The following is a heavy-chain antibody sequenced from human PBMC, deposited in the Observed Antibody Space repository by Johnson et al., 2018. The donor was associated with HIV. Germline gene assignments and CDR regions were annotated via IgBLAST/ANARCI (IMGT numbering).Heavy chain of an antibody. CDR1: GFTFASYA. CDR3: AKDSGYSSIYYKIGSFDI. CDR2: ITGRGGST. D-gene: IGHD6-13*01. V-gene: IGHV3-23*04. Sequence: VQLVESGGGLVQPGGSLRLSCAASGFTFASYAMSWVRQAPGKGLEWISLITGRGGSTYNADTVKGRFTISRDNSKNTLYLQMNSLGAEDTALYYCAKDSGYSSIYYKIGSFDIWGQGAMVTVSS. J-gene: IGHJ3*02.